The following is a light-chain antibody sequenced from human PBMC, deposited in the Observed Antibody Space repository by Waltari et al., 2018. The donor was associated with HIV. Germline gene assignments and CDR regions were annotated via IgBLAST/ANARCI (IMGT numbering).Light chain of an antibody. V-gene: IGKV1-33*01. Sequence: DIQMTQSPYSLSASVGDTVTITCQASQDITYYLNWYQHKPGKAPKLLIYDVSNLEIGVPSRFSGSGSGTDFTFTIRSLQPEDIATYYCQQYDNVPLTFGGGTKVEIK. CDR3: QQYDNVPLT. J-gene: IGKJ4*01. CDR1: QDITYY. CDR2: DVS.